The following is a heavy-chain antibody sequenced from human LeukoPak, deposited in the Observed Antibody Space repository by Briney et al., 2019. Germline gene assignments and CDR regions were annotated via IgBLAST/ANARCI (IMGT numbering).Heavy chain of an antibody. CDR2: ISSSSSYI. V-gene: IGHV3-21*01. Sequence: GGSLRLSCAASGFTFSSYSMNWVRQAPGKGLEWVSSISSSSSYIYYADSVKGRFTISRDNSKNTLYLQMNSLRAEDTAVYYCARGGAYGGNSAFDYWGQGTLVTASS. CDR3: ARGGAYGGNSAFDY. CDR1: GFTFSSYS. J-gene: IGHJ4*02. D-gene: IGHD4-23*01.